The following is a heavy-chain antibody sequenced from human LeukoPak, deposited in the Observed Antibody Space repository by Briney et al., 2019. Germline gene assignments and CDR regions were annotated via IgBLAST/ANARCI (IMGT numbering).Heavy chain of an antibody. J-gene: IGHJ4*02. V-gene: IGHV1-69*05. CDR1: GGTFSSYA. Sequence: GSSVKVSCKASGGTFSSYAISWVRQAPGQGLEWMGGIIPIFGTANYAQKFQGRVTMTRDTSTSTVYMELSSLRSEDTAVYYCARDSRQGPFDYWGQGTLVTVSS. CDR3: ARDSRQGPFDY. CDR2: IIPIFGTA.